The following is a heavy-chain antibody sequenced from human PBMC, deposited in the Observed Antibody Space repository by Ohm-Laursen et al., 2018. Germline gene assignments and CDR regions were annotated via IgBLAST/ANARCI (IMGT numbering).Heavy chain of an antibody. J-gene: IGHJ5*02. Sequence: SLRLSCAASGFTFSSYTMNWVRQAPGTGLEWVSAISSSSSYIYYADSVKGRFTISRDNAKNSLYLQMNSLRAEDTAVYYCSTSANYYDSSGYYYGAWGQGTLVTVSS. V-gene: IGHV3-21*01. CDR3: STSANYYDSSGYYYGA. D-gene: IGHD3-22*01. CDR2: ISSSSSYI. CDR1: GFTFSSYT.